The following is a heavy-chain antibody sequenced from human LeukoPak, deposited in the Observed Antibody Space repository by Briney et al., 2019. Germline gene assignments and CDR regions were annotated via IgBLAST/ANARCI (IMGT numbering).Heavy chain of an antibody. J-gene: IGHJ4*02. CDR1: GGTFSSYA. V-gene: IGHV1-69*13. CDR3: ARTRSGSSWYADFNY. D-gene: IGHD6-13*01. Sequence: AASVKVSCKASGGTFSSYAISWVRQAPGQGLGWMGGIIPIFGTANYAQKFQGRVTITADESTSTAYMELSSLRSEDTAVYYCARTRSGSSWYADFNYWGQGTLVTVSS. CDR2: IIPIFGTA.